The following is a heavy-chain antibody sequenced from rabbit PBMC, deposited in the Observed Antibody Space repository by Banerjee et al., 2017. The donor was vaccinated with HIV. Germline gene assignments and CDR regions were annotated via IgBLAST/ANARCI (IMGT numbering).Heavy chain of an antibody. CDR1: GFTFSNYW. Sequence: QEQLVESGGGLVKPEGSLTLTCTASGFTFSNYWVSWVRQAPGKGLEWIACIATSSGSTWYTNWAKGRFTISKTSWTTVTLQMTSLTAADTATYFCARDLSGVIGWNFNLWGPGTLVTVS. CDR2: IATSSGST. D-gene: IGHD1-1*01. V-gene: IGHV1S45*01. CDR3: ARDLSGVIGWNFNL. J-gene: IGHJ4*01.